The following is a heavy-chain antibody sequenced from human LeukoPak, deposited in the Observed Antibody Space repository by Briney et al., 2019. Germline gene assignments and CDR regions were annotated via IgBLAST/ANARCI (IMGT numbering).Heavy chain of an antibody. CDR2: ISYDGSEK. Sequence: GGSLRLSCAASGFTLSTYGIHWVRQGPGKGLEWVSVISYDGSEKYYADSVKGRFTISRDDAKNSLYLQMNSLRDEDTAVYYCARDRLSVTTDWGQGTLVTVSS. D-gene: IGHD4-17*01. CDR1: GFTLSTYG. CDR3: ARDRLSVTTD. V-gene: IGHV3-30*03. J-gene: IGHJ4*02.